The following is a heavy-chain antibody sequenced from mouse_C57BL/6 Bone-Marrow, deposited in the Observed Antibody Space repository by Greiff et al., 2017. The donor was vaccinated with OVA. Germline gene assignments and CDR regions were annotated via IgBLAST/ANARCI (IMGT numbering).Heavy chain of an antibody. D-gene: IGHD3-2*02. CDR1: GYSITSGYY. J-gene: IGHJ3*01. V-gene: IGHV3-6*01. CDR3: ARDPAQATEFAY. CDR2: ISYDGSN. Sequence: VKLQESGPGLVKPSQSLSLTCSVPGYSITSGYYWNWIRQFPANKLEWMGYISYDGSNHYNPSLKNRISITSDTSKNQFFLKLNSVTTEDTATYYCARDPAQATEFAYWGQGTLVTVSS.